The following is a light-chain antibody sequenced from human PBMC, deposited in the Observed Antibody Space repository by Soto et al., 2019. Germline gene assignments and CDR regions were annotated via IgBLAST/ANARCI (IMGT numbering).Light chain of an antibody. J-gene: IGLJ2*01. V-gene: IGLV1-51*01. CDR3: GTWESSVDVVV. Sequence: QSVLAQPPSVSAAPGQTVTITCSGSSSNIGNNYVSWYQQFPGTAPKLLIYDDNKRPSGIPDRFSGSNTGTSAALDITGLQPGDEADYYCGTWESSVDVVVFGGGTQLTVL. CDR2: DDN. CDR1: SSNIGNNY.